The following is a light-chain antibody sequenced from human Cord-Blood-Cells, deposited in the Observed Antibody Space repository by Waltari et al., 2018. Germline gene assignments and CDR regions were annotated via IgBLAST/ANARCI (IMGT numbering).Light chain of an antibody. V-gene: IGKV4-1*01. J-gene: IGKJ1*01. CDR1: QSVLYSSKNKNY. Sequence: DIVMTQSPDSLAVSLGERATINCKSSQSVLYSSKNKNYLAWYQQKPGQPPKLLIYWASTREAGVPDRFSCSGSGTDFTLTISSLQAEDVAVYYCQQYYSTPWTFGQGTKVEIK. CDR3: QQYYSTPWT. CDR2: WAS.